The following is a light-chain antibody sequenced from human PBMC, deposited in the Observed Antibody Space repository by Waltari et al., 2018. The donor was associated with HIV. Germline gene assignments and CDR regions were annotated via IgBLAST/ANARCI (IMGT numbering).Light chain of an antibody. CDR3: QSADITGTLGV. Sequence: SYELAQPPSLSVSPGQTARLTCSGDALPRQFVYWYQQKPGQAPIVVIYKDSERPSGIPGRFSGFIAGTTATLTISAVQAEDGADYYCQSADITGTLGVFGGGTRLT. CDR2: KDS. V-gene: IGLV3-25*03. J-gene: IGLJ2*01. CDR1: ALPRQF.